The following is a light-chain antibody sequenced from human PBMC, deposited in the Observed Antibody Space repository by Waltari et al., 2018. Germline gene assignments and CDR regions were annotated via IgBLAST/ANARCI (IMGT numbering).Light chain of an antibody. V-gene: IGLV2-8*01. CDR1: SSDVGGYNY. Sequence: QPALTQPPSASGSPGQAVTISCTGTSSDVGGYNYVPWYQQHPGKAPKFMIYEVSKRPSGVPDRFSGSKSGNTASLTVSGLQPEDEADYYCSSYAGSNSFMVFGGGTKLTVL. CDR2: EVS. CDR3: SSYAGSNSFMV. J-gene: IGLJ2*01.